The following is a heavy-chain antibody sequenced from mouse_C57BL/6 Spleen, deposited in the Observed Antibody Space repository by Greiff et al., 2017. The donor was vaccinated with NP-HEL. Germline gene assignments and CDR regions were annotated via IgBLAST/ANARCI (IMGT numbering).Heavy chain of an antibody. CDR1: GYTFTSYW. CDR2: IDPSDSYT. V-gene: IGHV1-50*01. CDR3: ARYYYGSRDYFDY. Sequence: QVQLQQPGAELVKPGASVKLSCKASGYTFTSYWMQWVKQRPGQGLEWIGEIDPSDSYTNYNQKIKGKATLTVDTPSSTAYMQLSSLTSEDSAVYYCARYYYGSRDYFDYWGQGTTLTVSS. D-gene: IGHD1-1*01. J-gene: IGHJ2*01.